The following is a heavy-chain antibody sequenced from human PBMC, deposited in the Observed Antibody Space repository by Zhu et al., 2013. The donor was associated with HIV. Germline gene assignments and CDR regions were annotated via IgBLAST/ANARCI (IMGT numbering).Heavy chain of an antibody. CDR2: IVVGSGNT. CDR3: AAGGVTTVTYWSVFDI. D-gene: IGHD4-17*01. CDR1: GFTFTSSA. Sequence: VQSGTEVKKPGASVKVSCKASGFTFTSSAVQWVRQARGQRLEWIGWIVVGSGNTNYAQKFQERVTITRDMSTSTAYMELSSLRSEDTAVYYCAAGGVTTVTYWSVFDIWGQGTMVTVSS. J-gene: IGHJ3*02. V-gene: IGHV1-58*03.